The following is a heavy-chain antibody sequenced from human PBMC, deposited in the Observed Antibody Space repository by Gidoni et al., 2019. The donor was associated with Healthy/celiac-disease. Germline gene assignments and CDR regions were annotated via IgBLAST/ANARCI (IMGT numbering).Heavy chain of an antibody. CDR1: GYTFTGYY. Sequence: QVQLVQSGAAVNKPGASVKVSCKASGYTFTGYYMHWVRQAPGQGLEWMGWINPNSGGTNYAQKFQGRVTMTRDTSISTAYMELSRLRSDDTAVYYCARVKRYSSSWYVTQQVSFDIWGQGTMVTVSS. D-gene: IGHD6-13*01. J-gene: IGHJ3*02. CDR2: INPNSGGT. CDR3: ARVKRYSSSWYVTQQVSFDI. V-gene: IGHV1-2*02.